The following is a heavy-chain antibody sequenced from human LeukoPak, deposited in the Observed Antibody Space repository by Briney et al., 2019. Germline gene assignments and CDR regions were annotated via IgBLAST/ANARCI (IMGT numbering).Heavy chain of an antibody. Sequence: SETLSLTCTVSGGSISSSAYYWGWIRQPPGKGLEWIGMIYYSGSTYYNPSLKSRVTISADTSKNQFSLKLTSVTAADTAVYYCASLAYCSGGNCLGNWFDPWGQGTLVTVSS. J-gene: IGHJ5*02. CDR1: GGSISSSAYY. V-gene: IGHV4-39*01. CDR3: ASLAYCSGGNCLGNWFDP. D-gene: IGHD2-15*01. CDR2: IYYSGST.